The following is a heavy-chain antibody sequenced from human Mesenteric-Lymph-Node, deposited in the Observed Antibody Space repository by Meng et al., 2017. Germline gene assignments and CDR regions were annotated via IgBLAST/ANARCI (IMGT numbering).Heavy chain of an antibody. J-gene: IGHJ4*02. CDR2: IIPIFGTA. CDR3: ARDCFPRGAEYDY. CDR1: GGTFSSYA. Sequence: AVKVSCKASGGTFSSYAISWVRKATGQGIEWMGGIIPIFGTANYAQKFQGRVTITADKSTSAAYMELSSLRSEDTAVYYCARDCFPRGAEYDYWGQGALVTVSS. V-gene: IGHV1-69*06. D-gene: IGHD2/OR15-2a*01.